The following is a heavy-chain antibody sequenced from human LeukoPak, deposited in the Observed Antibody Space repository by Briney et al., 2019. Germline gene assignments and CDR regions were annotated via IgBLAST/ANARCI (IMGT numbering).Heavy chain of an antibody. CDR3: ARGVRRGDCSSTSCYYYYYMDV. V-gene: IGHV1-8*01. D-gene: IGHD2-2*01. CDR1: GYTFTSYD. J-gene: IGHJ6*03. Sequence: VASVKVSCKASGYTFTSYDINWVRQATGQGLEWMGWMNPNSGNTGYAQKFQGRVTMTRNTSISTAYMELSSLRSEDTAVYYCARGVRRGDCSSTSCYYYYYMDVWGKGTTVTVSS. CDR2: MNPNSGNT.